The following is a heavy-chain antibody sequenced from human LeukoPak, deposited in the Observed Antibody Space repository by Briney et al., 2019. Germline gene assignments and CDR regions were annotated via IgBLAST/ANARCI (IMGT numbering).Heavy chain of an antibody. V-gene: IGHV3-23*01. CDR1: GFTFNNYA. CDR2: ISGSGPST. D-gene: IGHD3-22*01. Sequence: GVSLRLSCVASGFTFNNYAMSWVRQAPGKGLEWVSSISGSGPSTDYTDAVKGRFIISRDKSKNTLHLQMNSLRAEDTALYYCARLPTFYYDSSGYHYDYWGQGTLVTVSS. CDR3: ARLPTFYYDSSGYHYDY. J-gene: IGHJ4*02.